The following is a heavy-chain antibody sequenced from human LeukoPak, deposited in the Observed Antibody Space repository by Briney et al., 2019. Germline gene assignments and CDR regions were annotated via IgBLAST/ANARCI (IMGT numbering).Heavy chain of an antibody. CDR1: GFTFSSYS. CDR3: IVLAVTGTFGFDY. CDR2: ISSSSSTI. J-gene: IGHJ4*02. V-gene: IGHV3-48*01. Sequence: GGSLRLSCAASGFTFSSYSMNWVRQAPGKGLEWVSYISSSSSTIYYADSVKGRFTISRDNAKNSLSLQMNSLRAEDTAVYYCIVLAVTGTFGFDYWGQRTLVTVSS. D-gene: IGHD6-19*01.